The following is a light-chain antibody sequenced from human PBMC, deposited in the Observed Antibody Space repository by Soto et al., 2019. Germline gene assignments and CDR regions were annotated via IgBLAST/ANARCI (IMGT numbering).Light chain of an antibody. CDR3: XSYDSSLRGYWV. CDR1: SSNIGAGDD. CDR2: GDS. Sequence: QSVLTQPPSVSGAPGQRVTISCTGSSSNIGAGDDVHWYQQLPGTAPKLLIYGDSNRPSGVPDRFSGSKSGTSASLAITGXXXXXXXDXXCXSYDSSLRGYWVFGGGTKLTVL. J-gene: IGLJ3*02. V-gene: IGLV1-40*01.